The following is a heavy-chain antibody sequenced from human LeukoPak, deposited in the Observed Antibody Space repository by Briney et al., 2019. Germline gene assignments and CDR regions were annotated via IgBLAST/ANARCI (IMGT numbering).Heavy chain of an antibody. CDR1: GYTFTSYG. CDR3: ARDSPLTYNWNSRDAFDI. V-gene: IGHV1-18*01. D-gene: IGHD1-7*01. J-gene: IGHJ3*02. CDR2: ISAYNGNT. Sequence: ASVKVSCKASGYTFTSYGISWVRQAPGQGLEWMGWISAYNGNTNYAQKLQGRVTMTTDTSTSTAYMELRSLRSDDTAVYYCARDSPLTYNWNSRDAFDIWGQGTMVTVSS.